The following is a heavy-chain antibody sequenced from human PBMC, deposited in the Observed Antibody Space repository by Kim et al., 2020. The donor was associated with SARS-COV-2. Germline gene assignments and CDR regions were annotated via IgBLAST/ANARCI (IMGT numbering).Heavy chain of an antibody. CDR2: IYFSGNT. V-gene: IGHV4-61*01. Sequence: SETLSLTCTVSVGSVNDGRYYWSWIRQSPGKGLEWIGYIYFSGNTNYNPSLKSRVSISMDASNNQFSLTVSSVTTADTAVYYCARNEEAVGNCDSWGQGNLVIVSS. J-gene: IGHJ4*02. CDR1: VGSVNDGRYY. D-gene: IGHD6-13*01. CDR3: ARNEEAVGNCDS.